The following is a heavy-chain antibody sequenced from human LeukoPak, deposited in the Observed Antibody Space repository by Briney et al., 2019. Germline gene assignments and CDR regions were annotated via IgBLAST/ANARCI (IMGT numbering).Heavy chain of an antibody. D-gene: IGHD2-2*01. CDR2: ISSDRGST. CDR1: RFTFSSYA. Sequence: GGSLRLSCSASRFTFSSYAMHWVRQAPGKGLEYVSSISSDRGSTYYADSVKGRFTISRDNSKNTLYIQMSSLRAEDTAVYYCVKAYRSSTSCSGSFDYWGQGTLVTV. CDR3: VKAYRSSTSCSGSFDY. J-gene: IGHJ4*02. V-gene: IGHV3-64D*06.